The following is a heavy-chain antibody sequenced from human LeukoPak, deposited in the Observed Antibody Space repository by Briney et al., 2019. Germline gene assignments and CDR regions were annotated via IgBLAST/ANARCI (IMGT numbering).Heavy chain of an antibody. Sequence: GGSLRLSCAASGFTLSSHSMNWVRQAPGKGLEWVSSISSSSRYIYYADSVKGRFTISRDNSKNTLYLQMNSLRAEDTAVYYCARVGGDSGSYSHFDYWGQGTLVTVSS. CDR1: GFTLSSHS. J-gene: IGHJ4*02. D-gene: IGHD1-26*01. CDR2: ISSSSRYI. V-gene: IGHV3-21*01. CDR3: ARVGGDSGSYSHFDY.